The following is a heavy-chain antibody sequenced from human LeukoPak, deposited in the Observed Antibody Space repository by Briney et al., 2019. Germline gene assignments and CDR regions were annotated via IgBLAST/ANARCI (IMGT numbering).Heavy chain of an antibody. Sequence: GASVTVSCTASGGTFSSYAISWVRQAPGQGLEWMGRINVILDTANYAQKFQGRVTIIADISTSTSYMELSSLRSEDTAVYYCARDQGIGDASDIWGQGTMVTVSS. J-gene: IGHJ3*02. CDR1: GGTFSSYA. CDR2: INVILDTA. CDR3: ARDQGIGDASDI. V-gene: IGHV1-69*04.